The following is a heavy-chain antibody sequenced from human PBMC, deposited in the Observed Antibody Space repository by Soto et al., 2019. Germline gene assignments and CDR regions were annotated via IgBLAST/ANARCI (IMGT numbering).Heavy chain of an antibody. D-gene: IGHD2-15*01. CDR3: ARTPGPEVAASLEYYYFSGMDV. CDR1: GYSFTSYC. CDR2: IHPGDSDT. Sequence: PGESLKISGEASGYSFTSYCIGWVRQMPWKGLEWMGIIHPGDSDTKYSPSFQGQVTISVDKSITTAYLQWSSLKASDTAMYYCARTPGPEVAASLEYYYFSGMDVWGQRTPVTVSS. J-gene: IGHJ6*02. V-gene: IGHV5-51*01.